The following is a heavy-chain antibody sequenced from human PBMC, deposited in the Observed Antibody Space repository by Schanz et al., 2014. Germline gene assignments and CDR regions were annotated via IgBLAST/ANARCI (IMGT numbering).Heavy chain of an antibody. D-gene: IGHD1-26*01. V-gene: IGHV4-59*08. CDR2: IFFSGST. CDR3: ARLGVGDKAYYYYGTDV. CDR1: GVSIGGYY. J-gene: IGHJ6*02. Sequence: QVQLQESGPGLVKPSETLSLTCTVSGVSIGGYYWSWIRQPPGKGLEWIGYIFFSGSTTYNPSFNSGVTISEDLSKNQCPRPLTSVTAADTAVYYCARLGVGDKAYYYYGTDVWGQGTTVLVSS.